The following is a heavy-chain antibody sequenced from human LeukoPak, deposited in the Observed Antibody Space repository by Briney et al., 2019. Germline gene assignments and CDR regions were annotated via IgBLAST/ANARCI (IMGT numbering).Heavy chain of an antibody. J-gene: IGHJ6*02. V-gene: IGHV3-11*01. Sequence: PGGSLRLSCAASEFTFSDYYMAWFRHVPGKGLEWLAYVSGTGGVHIHAKSVKGRFIISRDNAKRSVYLQMDRLRVDDTAVYYCASSRDYVSYCGMDVWGRGTTVTVSS. CDR1: EFTFSDYY. D-gene: IGHD4-17*01. CDR3: ASSRDYVSYCGMDV. CDR2: VSGTGGVH.